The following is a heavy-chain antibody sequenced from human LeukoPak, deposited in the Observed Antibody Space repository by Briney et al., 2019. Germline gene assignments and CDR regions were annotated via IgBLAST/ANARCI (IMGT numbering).Heavy chain of an antibody. CDR1: GGSISSYY. J-gene: IGHJ3*02. V-gene: IGHV4-59*08. D-gene: IGHD3-3*01. CDR3: AARDFWSAFDT. CDR2: IYYSGST. Sequence: SETLSLTCTVSGGSISSYYWSWIRQPPGKGLEWIGYIYYSGSTNYNPSLKSRVTISVDTSKNQFSLKLSSVTAADTAVYYCAARDFWSAFDTWGQGTMVTVSS.